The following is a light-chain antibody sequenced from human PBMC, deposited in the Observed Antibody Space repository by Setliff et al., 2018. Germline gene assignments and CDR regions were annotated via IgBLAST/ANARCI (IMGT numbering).Light chain of an antibody. V-gene: IGLV2-14*03. J-gene: IGLJ1*01. Sequence: QSALAQPASVSGSPGQSITISCTGTSSDVGDYNYVSWYQQHPGKAPKLMIYDVSNRPSGVSNRFSGSKSGNTASLTISGLQAEDEADYYCSSYTSSSTPYVFGTGTKGTV. CDR1: SSDVGDYNY. CDR3: SSYTSSSTPYV. CDR2: DVS.